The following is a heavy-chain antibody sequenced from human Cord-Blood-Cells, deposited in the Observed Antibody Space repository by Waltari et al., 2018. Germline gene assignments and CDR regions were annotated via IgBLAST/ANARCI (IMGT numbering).Heavy chain of an antibody. CDR2: IYPGDSDT. CDR1: GYSFTSSW. J-gene: IGHJ4*02. CDR3: ARILTGEEYFDY. V-gene: IGHV5-51*01. Sequence: EVPLVQSGAEVKKPGESLKISLKGSGYSFTSSWICRFRQMPGKGLEWMGIIYPGDSDTRYSPSFQGQVTISADKSISTAYLQWSSLKASDTAMYYCARILTGEEYFDYWGQGTLVTVSS. D-gene: IGHD7-27*01.